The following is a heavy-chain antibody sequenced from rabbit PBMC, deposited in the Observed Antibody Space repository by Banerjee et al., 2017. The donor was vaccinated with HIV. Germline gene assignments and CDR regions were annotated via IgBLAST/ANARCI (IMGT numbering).Heavy chain of an antibody. J-gene: IGHJ4*01. CDR2: FDPVFGST. D-gene: IGHD8-1*01. V-gene: IGHV1S7*01. Sequence: QLEESGGGLVQPGGSLTLSCKATGFSLSSYSMGWVRQSPGKGLEWIGFFDPVFGSTYYASWVNGRFTISSHNAQNTLYLQLNSLTAADTATYFCARSVAGADWSYALWGPGTLVTVS. CDR1: GFSLSSYS. CDR3: ARSVAGADWSYAL.